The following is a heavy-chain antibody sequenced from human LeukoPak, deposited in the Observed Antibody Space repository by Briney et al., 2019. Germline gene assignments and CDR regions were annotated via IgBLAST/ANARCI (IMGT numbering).Heavy chain of an antibody. J-gene: IGHJ3*02. CDR2: IWYDGSNK. Sequence: GGSLRLSCAASGFTFSSYCMHWVRQAPGKGLEWVAVIWYDGSNKYYADSVKGRFTISRDNYKNTLYLQMNSLRAEDTAVYYCAREAIVATIRGAFDIWGQGTMVTVSS. CDR3: AREAIVATIRGAFDI. D-gene: IGHD5-12*01. V-gene: IGHV3-33*01. CDR1: GFTFSSYC.